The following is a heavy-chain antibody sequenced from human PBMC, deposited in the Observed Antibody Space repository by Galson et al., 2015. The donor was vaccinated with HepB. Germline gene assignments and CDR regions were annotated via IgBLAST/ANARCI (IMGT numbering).Heavy chain of an antibody. J-gene: IGHJ3*02. CDR1: GDSVSSNSAA. Sequence: CAISGDSVSSNSAAWNWIRQSPSRGLEWLGRTYYRSKWYNDYAVSVKSRITINPDTSKNQFSLQLNSVTPEDTAVYYCARGRFSSSWSSVPRSDAFDIWGQGTMVTVSS. V-gene: IGHV6-1*01. D-gene: IGHD6-13*01. CDR3: ARGRFSSSWSSVPRSDAFDI. CDR2: TYYRSKWYN.